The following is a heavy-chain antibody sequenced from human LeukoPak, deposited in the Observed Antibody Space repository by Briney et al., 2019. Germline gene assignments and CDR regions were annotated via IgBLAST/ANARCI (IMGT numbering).Heavy chain of an antibody. Sequence: GGSLRLSCAASGFTFGKYWMSWVRQAPGKGLEWVANIKLDGSEKNYVDSVRGRFTISRDNTKNSLYLQMNSLRAEDTAVFYCARDQYDTWSRRGNFDSWGQGTLVIVSS. D-gene: IGHD3-3*01. CDR3: ARDQYDTWSRRGNFDS. CDR2: IKLDGSEK. CDR1: GFTFGKYW. V-gene: IGHV3-7*03. J-gene: IGHJ4*02.